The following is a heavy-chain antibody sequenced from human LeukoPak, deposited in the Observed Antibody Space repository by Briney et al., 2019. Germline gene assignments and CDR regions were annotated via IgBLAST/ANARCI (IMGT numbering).Heavy chain of an antibody. Sequence: SETLPLTCTVSGGSISSYYWSWIRQPPGKGLEWIGYIYYSGSTNYNPSLKSRVTISVDTSKNQFSLKLSSVTAADTAVYYCARAGIVGAPGNWFDPWGQGTLVTVSS. CDR1: GGSISSYY. CDR2: IYYSGST. V-gene: IGHV4-59*01. CDR3: ARAGIVGAPGNWFDP. J-gene: IGHJ5*02. D-gene: IGHD1-26*01.